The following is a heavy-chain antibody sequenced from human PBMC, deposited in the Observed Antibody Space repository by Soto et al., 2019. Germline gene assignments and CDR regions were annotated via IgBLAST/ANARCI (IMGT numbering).Heavy chain of an antibody. Sequence: GGSLRLSCAASGFTFSSYGMHWVRQAPGKGLEWVAVISYDGSDKYYADSVKGRFTISRDNSNNTLYLQMDSLRAEDTAVYYCAKGVVVATTHFQHWGQGPLVTVSS. CDR2: ISYDGSDK. J-gene: IGHJ1*01. D-gene: IGHD2-15*01. V-gene: IGHV3-30*18. CDR3: AKGVVVATTHFQH. CDR1: GFTFSSYG.